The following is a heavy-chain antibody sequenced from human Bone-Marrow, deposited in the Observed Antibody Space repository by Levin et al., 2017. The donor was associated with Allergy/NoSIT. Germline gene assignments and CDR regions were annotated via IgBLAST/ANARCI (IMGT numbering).Heavy chain of an antibody. D-gene: IGHD2-15*01. CDR1: GGSVSNGSYY. Sequence: SSETLSLTCTVSGGSVSNGSYYWSWIRQPPGKGLEWIGYIYYSGSTNYNPSLKSRVTISVDTSKNQFSLKLSSVTAADTAVYYCAGGGYCSGGSCYYGMDVWGQGTTVTVSS. V-gene: IGHV4-61*01. CDR3: AGGGYCSGGSCYYGMDV. CDR2: IYYSGST. J-gene: IGHJ6*02.